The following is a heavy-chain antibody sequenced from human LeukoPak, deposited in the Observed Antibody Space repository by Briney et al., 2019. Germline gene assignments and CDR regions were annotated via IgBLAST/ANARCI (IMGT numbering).Heavy chain of an antibody. CDR1: GGSISSYY. J-gene: IGHJ5*02. D-gene: IGHD2-15*01. V-gene: IGHV4-59*06. Sequence: PSETLSLTCTVSGGSISSYYWSWIRQHPGKGLEWIGYIYYSGSTYYNPSLKSRVTISVDTSKNQFSLKLSSVTAADTAVYYCARGVWVVVAATNWFDPWGQGTLVTVSS. CDR2: IYYSGST. CDR3: ARGVWVVVAATNWFDP.